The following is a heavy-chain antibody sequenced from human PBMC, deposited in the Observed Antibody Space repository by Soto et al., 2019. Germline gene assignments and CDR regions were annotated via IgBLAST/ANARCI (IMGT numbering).Heavy chain of an antibody. CDR3: ARAHEDYDVLVY. J-gene: IGHJ4*02. D-gene: IGHD3-9*01. Sequence: GGSLRLSCAASGFSFSTYEMNWVRQAPGKGLEWVSYISSSGTTIYYADSVKGRFTSFRDNAKSSLYLQMNSLRAEDTAVYYCARAHEDYDVLVYWGQGTLVTVSS. CDR1: GFSFSTYE. CDR2: ISSSGTTI. V-gene: IGHV3-48*03.